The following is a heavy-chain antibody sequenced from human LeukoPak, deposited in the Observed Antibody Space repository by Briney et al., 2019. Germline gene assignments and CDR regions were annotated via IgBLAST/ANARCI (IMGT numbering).Heavy chain of an antibody. J-gene: IGHJ4*02. CDR1: EFTVSSNY. Sequence: PGGSLRLSCAASEFTVSSNYMSWVRQAPGKGLEWVSIIYSGGNTYYADSVKGRFTISRDNSKNTLYLQMNSLRAEDTAVYYCAKHPGYYDSSGYYTFDYWGQGTLVTVSS. V-gene: IGHV3-53*01. CDR3: AKHPGYYDSSGYYTFDY. D-gene: IGHD3-22*01. CDR2: IYSGGNT.